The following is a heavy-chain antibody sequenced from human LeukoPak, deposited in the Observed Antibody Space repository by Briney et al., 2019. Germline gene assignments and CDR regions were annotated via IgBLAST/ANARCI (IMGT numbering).Heavy chain of an antibody. CDR1: GDSVSSSTYY. V-gene: IGHV4-39*01. CDR3: ARHVLGDAFDI. J-gene: IGHJ3*02. Sequence: SETLSLTCTVSGDSVSSSTYYWDWIRQPPGKGLEWIGNICYSVSTYYNPSLRSRVTMSVDTSKNQFSLRLSSVTAADTAVYYCARHVLGDAFDIWGQGTMVTVSS. CDR2: ICYSVST.